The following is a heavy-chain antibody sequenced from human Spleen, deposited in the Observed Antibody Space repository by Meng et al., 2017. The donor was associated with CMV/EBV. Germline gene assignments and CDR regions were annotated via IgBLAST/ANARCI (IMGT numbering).Heavy chain of an antibody. Sequence: SETLSLTCSVSCGSISSSYWGWIRQPPGKGLEWIGYSGSSNYNPSLQSRVIISVDTSKNQVSLRLKSVTAADTAVYYCARDPYYHYLDVWGQGTTVTVSS. CDR2: SGSS. D-gene: IGHD3-16*01. V-gene: IGHV4-59*01. J-gene: IGHJ6*02. CDR3: ARDPYYHYLDV. CDR1: CGSISSSY.